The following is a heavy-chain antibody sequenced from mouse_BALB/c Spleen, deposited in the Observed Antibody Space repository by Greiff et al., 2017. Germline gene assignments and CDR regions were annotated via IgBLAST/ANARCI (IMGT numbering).Heavy chain of an antibody. CDR3: ARATAIYFDY. CDR2: IYWDDDK. D-gene: IGHD1-2*01. J-gene: IGHJ2*01. V-gene: IGHV8-12*01. Sequence: QVQLKESGPGILQPSQTLSLTCSFSGFSLSTSGMGVSWIRQPSGKGLEWLAHIYWDDDKRYNPSLKSRLTISKDTSRNQVFLKITSVDTADTATYCCARATAIYFDYWGQGTTLTVSS. CDR1: GFSLSTSGMG.